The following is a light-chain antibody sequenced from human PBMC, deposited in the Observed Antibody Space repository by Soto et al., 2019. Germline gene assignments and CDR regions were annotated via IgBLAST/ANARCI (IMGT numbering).Light chain of an antibody. Sequence: QSVLTQPASVSGSPGQSITISCTGTSSDVGGYNHVSWYQQHPGKAPKVMIYEVSNRPSGVSNRFSGSKSGNTASLTISGLQAEDEADYYCSSYTSSTTQYVFGPGTKLTVL. CDR2: EVS. J-gene: IGLJ1*01. V-gene: IGLV2-14*01. CDR3: SSYTSSTTQYV. CDR1: SSDVGGYNH.